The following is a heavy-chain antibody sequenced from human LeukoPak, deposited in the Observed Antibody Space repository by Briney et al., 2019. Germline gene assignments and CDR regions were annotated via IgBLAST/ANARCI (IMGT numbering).Heavy chain of an antibody. CDR2: IDPNSGGT. D-gene: IGHD5/OR15-5a*01. Sequence: ASVKLSCKASGYTFTGYYMHWVRQAPGQGLEWMGRIDPNSGGTSYAQNFQGRVTMTRDTSISTAYMDLTRLTSDDTAVYYCARDASVSADYWGQGTLVTVSS. CDR3: ARDASVSADY. J-gene: IGHJ4*02. V-gene: IGHV1-2*06. CDR1: GYTFTGYY.